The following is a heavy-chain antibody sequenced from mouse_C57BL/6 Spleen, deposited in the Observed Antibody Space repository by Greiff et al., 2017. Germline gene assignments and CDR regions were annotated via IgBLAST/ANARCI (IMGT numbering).Heavy chain of an antibody. CDR1: GYAFSSSW. CDR3: AMGFHYYAMDY. V-gene: IGHV1-82*01. Sequence: QVQLQQSGPELVKPGASVKISCKASGYAFSSSWLNWVKQRPGKGLEWIGRIYPGDGVTNYNGKFKGKATLTADKSSSTAYMQLSSLTSEDSAVYFCAMGFHYYAMDYWGQGTSVTVSS. CDR2: IYPGDGVT. J-gene: IGHJ4*01.